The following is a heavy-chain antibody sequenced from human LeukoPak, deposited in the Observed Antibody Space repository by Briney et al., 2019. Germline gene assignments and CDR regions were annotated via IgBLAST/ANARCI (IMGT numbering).Heavy chain of an antibody. D-gene: IGHD3-22*01. J-gene: IGHJ3*02. CDR3: AKEELDYYDSSGYYDGLGAFDI. V-gene: IGHV3-23*01. CDR1: GFTFSSYG. CDR2: ISGSGGST. Sequence: GGSLRLSCAASGFTFSSYGMSWIRQAPGKGLEWVSAISGSGGSTYYADSVKGRFTISRDNSKNTLYLQMNSLRAEDTAVYYCAKEELDYYDSSGYYDGLGAFDIWGQGTMVTVSS.